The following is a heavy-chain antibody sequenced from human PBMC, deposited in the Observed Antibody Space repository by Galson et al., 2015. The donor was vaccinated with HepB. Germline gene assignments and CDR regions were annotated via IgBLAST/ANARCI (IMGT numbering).Heavy chain of an antibody. CDR1: GFTFSSYS. CDR3: ARDEPVYGGHSPAASDI. V-gene: IGHV3-21*01. CDR2: ISSGSTYI. D-gene: IGHD2-21*01. J-gene: IGHJ3*02. Sequence: SLRPSCAASGFTFSSYSMNWVRQAPGKGLEWVSFISSGSTYIYYVDSVMGRFTISRDNAKKTLYLQMNSLRAEDTAVYYCARDEPVYGGHSPAASDIWGQGTMVTVSS.